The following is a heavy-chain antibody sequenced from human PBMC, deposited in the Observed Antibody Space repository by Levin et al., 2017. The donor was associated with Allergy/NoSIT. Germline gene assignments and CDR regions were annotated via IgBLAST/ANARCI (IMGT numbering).Heavy chain of an antibody. D-gene: IGHD6-19*01. J-gene: IGHJ3*02. CDR1: GGSFSGYY. CDR2: INHSGST. CDR3: ARGSRRRVAVAAKGAFDI. Sequence: KSGGSLRLSCAVYGGSFSGYYWSWIRQPPGKGLEWIGEINHSGSTNYNPSLKSRVTISVDTSKNQFSLKLSSVTAADTAVYYCARGSRRRVAVAAKGAFDIWGQGTMVTVSS. V-gene: IGHV4-34*01.